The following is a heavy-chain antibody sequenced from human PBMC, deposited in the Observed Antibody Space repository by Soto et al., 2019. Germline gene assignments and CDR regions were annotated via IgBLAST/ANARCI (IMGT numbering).Heavy chain of an antibody. V-gene: IGHV3-74*01. CDR1: GFTFSSYW. J-gene: IGHJ3*02. CDR3: ARDHEFTLGYCSGGSCYGAFDI. D-gene: IGHD2-15*01. Sequence: GGSLRLSCAASGFTFSSYWMHWVRQAPGKGLVWVSRINSDGSSTSYADSVKGRFTISRDNAKNTLYLQMNSLRAEDTAVYYGARDHEFTLGYCSGGSCYGAFDIWGQGTMVTVSS. CDR2: INSDGSST.